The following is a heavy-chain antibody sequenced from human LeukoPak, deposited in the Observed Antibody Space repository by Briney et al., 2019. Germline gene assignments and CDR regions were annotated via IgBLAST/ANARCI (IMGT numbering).Heavy chain of an antibody. Sequence: GGSLRLSCAASGFTFSSYAMSWVRQAPGKGLEWVSSISSSSSYIYYADSVKGRFTISRDNAKNSLYLQMNSLRAEDTAVYYCAREGYDILTGYYKLDYWGQGTLVTVSS. J-gene: IGHJ4*02. CDR1: GFTFSSYA. CDR2: ISSSSSYI. D-gene: IGHD3-9*01. V-gene: IGHV3-21*01. CDR3: AREGYDILTGYYKLDY.